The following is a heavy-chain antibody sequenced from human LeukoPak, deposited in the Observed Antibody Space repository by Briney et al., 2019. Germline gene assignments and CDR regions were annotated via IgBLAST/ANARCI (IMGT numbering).Heavy chain of an antibody. V-gene: IGHV4-34*01. CDR1: GGSFSGYY. CDR3: ARTTRGIVPAAHYYYYYYMDV. Sequence: SETLSLTCAVYGGSFSGYYWSWIRQPPGKGLEWIGEINHSGSTNYNPSLKSRVTISVDTSKSQFSLKLSSVTAADTAVYYCARTTRGIVPAAHYYYYYYMDVWGKGTTVTVSS. CDR2: INHSGST. D-gene: IGHD2-2*01. J-gene: IGHJ6*03.